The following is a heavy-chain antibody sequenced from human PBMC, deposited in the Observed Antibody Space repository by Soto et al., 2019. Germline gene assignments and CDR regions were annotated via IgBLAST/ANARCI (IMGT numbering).Heavy chain of an antibody. V-gene: IGHV4-61*05. CDR1: GGSISSSSYY. CDR3: ARRYGGNLDY. J-gene: IGHJ4*02. CDR2: IYYSGST. D-gene: IGHD1-26*01. Sequence: PSETLSLTCTVSGGSISSSSYYWGWIRQPPGKGLEWIGYIYYSGSTNYNPSLKSRVTISVDTSKNQFSLKLSSVTAADTAVYYCARRYGGNLDYWGQGTLVTV.